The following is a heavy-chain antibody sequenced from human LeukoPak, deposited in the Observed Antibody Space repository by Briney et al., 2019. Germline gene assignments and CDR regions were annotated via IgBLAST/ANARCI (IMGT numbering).Heavy chain of an antibody. CDR1: GGSITSYY. V-gene: IGHV4-59*01. CDR3: ARDLTITMVRGVSRDYYYYMDV. J-gene: IGHJ6*03. D-gene: IGHD3-10*01. CDR2: IYYSGST. Sequence: PSETLSLTCTVSGGSITSYYWSWIRQPPGKGLEWIGYIYYSGSTNYNPSLKSRVTMSVDMSKNQFSLKLSSVTSADTAVYYCARDLTITMVRGVSRDYYYYMDVWGKGTTVTVSS.